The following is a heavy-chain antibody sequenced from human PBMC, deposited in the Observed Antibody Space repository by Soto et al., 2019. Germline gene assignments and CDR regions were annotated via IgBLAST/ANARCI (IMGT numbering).Heavy chain of an antibody. D-gene: IGHD2-21*01. CDR3: ASARHIGP. CDR2: IKQDGSEG. V-gene: IGHV3-7*01. CDR1: GFTFSNYW. J-gene: IGHJ5*02. Sequence: PGGSLRLSCAASGFTFSNYWMSWVRQAPGKGLEWVANIKQDGSEGNYADSVKGRFTISRGNAENSLYLQMTSLRAEDTAVYYCASARHIGPWGQGTLVTVSS.